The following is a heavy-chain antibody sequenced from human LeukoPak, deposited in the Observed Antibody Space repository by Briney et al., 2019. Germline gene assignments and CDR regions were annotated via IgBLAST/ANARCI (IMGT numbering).Heavy chain of an antibody. D-gene: IGHD3-22*01. V-gene: IGHV4-34*01. CDR1: GGSFSGFY. J-gene: IGHJ4*02. CDR3: ARAVGSSGYPFDY. CDR2: INHSGST. Sequence: SETLSLTCAVYGGSFSGFYWNWIRQPPGKGLEWIGEINHSGSTNYNPSLKSRLTISVDTSKNQFSLKLNSVTAADTAVYYCARAVGSSGYPFDYWGQGTLVTVSS.